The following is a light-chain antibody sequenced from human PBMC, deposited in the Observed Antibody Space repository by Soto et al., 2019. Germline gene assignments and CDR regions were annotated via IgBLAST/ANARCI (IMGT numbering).Light chain of an antibody. CDR1: QSVNSY. CDR3: LQYNQWPLP. J-gene: IGKJ4*01. CDR2: GAS. Sequence: ETVMTQSPATLSVSPGERATLSCRAGQSVNSYLAWYQQKPGQAPRLLIRGASARATGIPARFSGSGSGTEFTLTISSLQSEDFAVVYCLQYNQWPLPFGGGTKVEI. V-gene: IGKV3-15*01.